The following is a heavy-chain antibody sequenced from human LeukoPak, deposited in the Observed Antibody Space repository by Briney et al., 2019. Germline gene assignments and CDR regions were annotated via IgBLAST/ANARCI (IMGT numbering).Heavy chain of an antibody. CDR3: AKGSPYRAPTRTYYFDY. CDR2: ISGSDGRL. D-gene: IGHD1-14*01. V-gene: IGHV3-23*01. Sequence: GGSLRLSCAASGFTFSSYAMSWVRQAPGKGLEWVSAISGSDGRLFYADSVKGRFTISRDNSKNTLHLQMNSLRAEDTAVYYCAKGSPYRAPTRTYYFDYWGQGTLVTVSS. CDR1: GFTFSSYA. J-gene: IGHJ4*02.